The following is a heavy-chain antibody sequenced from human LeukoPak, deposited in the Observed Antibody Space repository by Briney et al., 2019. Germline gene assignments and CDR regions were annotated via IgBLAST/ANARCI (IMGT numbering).Heavy chain of an antibody. J-gene: IGHJ4*02. CDR3: ARGGSHYFYF. Sequence: SETLSLTCTVSGGSISGYYWSWIRHSPGKGLEWIGCIHDSESTDYNPSLRGRVTITVDTSMSQFSLRLTSVTAADTAMYYCARGGSHYFYFWGQGMLVTVSS. D-gene: IGHD3-10*01. CDR2: IHDSEST. CDR1: GGSISGYY. V-gene: IGHV4-59*01.